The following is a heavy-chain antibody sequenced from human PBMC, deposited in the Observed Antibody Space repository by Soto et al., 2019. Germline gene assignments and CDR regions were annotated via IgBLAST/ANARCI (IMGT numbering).Heavy chain of an antibody. CDR1: GFTFSTFS. D-gene: IGHD1-1*01. V-gene: IGHV3-48*02. CDR2: ISISSITI. Sequence: EVQLVESGGDLVQPGGSLRLSCRASGFTFSTFSMNWVRQAPGKGLEWMYYISISSITIHYADSVKGRFTISRDNAKSSLYLQMDRLRDDDTAVYYCARDGATTGHWDYWGPGTLVTVYS. CDR3: ARDGATTGHWDY. J-gene: IGHJ4*02.